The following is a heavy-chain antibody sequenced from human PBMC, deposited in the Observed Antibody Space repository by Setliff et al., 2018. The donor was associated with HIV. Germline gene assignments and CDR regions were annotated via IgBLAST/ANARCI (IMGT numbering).Heavy chain of an antibody. CDR2: ISSSSNTK. CDR1: GFTFSSYS. J-gene: IGHJ3*01. Sequence: GGSLRLSCAASGFTFSSYSMNWVRQAPGRGLQWVSYISSSSNTKYYADSVKGRFTISRDNAKNSLYLQMNSLRAEDTAVYYCAREVLRGGDDAFGLWGRGTVVTVSS. CDR3: AREVLRGGDDAFGL. D-gene: IGHD3-10*01. V-gene: IGHV3-48*01.